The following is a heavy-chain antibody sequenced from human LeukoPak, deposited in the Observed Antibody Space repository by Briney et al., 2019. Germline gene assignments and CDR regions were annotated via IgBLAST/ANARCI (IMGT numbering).Heavy chain of an antibody. CDR1: GFTFSSYA. D-gene: IGHD4-17*01. Sequence: GGSLRLSCAASGFTFSSYAMSWVRQAPGKGLEWVSAISGSGGSTYYADSVKGRFTISRDNSKNTLYLQMNSLRAEDTAVYYCAKGPFDDHGDPEGFDYWGQGTLVTVSS. CDR3: AKGPFDDHGDPEGFDY. J-gene: IGHJ4*02. CDR2: ISGSGGST. V-gene: IGHV3-23*01.